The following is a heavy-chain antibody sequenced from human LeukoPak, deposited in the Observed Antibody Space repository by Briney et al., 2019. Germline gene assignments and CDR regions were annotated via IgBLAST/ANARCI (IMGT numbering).Heavy chain of an antibody. Sequence: PSETLSLTCTVSGGSISSYYWSWIRQPPGKGLEWIGYIYYSGSTNYNPSLKSRVTISVDTSKNQFSLKLSSVTAADTAVYYCARGPGQWLVEMLDLWGRGTLVTVSS. D-gene: IGHD6-19*01. J-gene: IGHJ2*01. CDR2: IYYSGST. CDR1: GGSISSYY. CDR3: ARGPGQWLVEMLDL. V-gene: IGHV4-59*01.